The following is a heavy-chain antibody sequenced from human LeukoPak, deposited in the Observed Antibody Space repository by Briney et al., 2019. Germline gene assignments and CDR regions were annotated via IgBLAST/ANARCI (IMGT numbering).Heavy chain of an antibody. J-gene: IGHJ6*04. CDR2: IIDTGGAT. CDR1: GFTFSSFG. Sequence: GGSLRLSCAASGFTFSSFGMHWVRQAPGKGLEWVPGIIDTGGATYYADSVKGRFTISRDNSKNTLFLQMNSLRAEDTAVYYCAKFNGHPTTNYYMDVWGEGTTVTVSS. CDR3: AKFNGHPTTNYYMDV. V-gene: IGHV3-23*01. D-gene: IGHD3-10*01.